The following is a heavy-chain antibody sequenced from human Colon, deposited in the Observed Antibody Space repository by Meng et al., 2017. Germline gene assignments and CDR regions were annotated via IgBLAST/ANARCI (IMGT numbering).Heavy chain of an antibody. CDR3: ARRPSYYYGSGSYTRDYYFDY. CDR2: LNPTGIT. D-gene: IGHD3-10*01. V-gene: IGHV4-34*01. Sequence: QVPVQQWGPGLSKPSEPLSLTCAVYGGSFSAYYWTWIRQPPGKGLQWIGELNPTGITNYNPSLKSRVTISADTSKNQFSLNLTSVTAADTAVYYCARRPSYYYGSGSYTRDYYFDYWGQGTLVTV. CDR1: GGSFSAYY. J-gene: IGHJ4*02.